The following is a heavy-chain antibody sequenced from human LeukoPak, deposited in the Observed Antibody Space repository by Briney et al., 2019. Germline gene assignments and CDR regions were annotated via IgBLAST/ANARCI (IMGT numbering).Heavy chain of an antibody. CDR1: GGSISSYY. CDR2: IYTSGRS. Sequence: PSETLSLTCTVSGGSISSYYWSWVRQPAGKGVEWIGRIYTSGRSNYNPSLKSRVTMSVDTSKNQFSLKLSSVTAADTAVYYCARSGYCSSTSCYNTGYFDYWGQGTLVTVSS. V-gene: IGHV4-4*07. J-gene: IGHJ4*02. D-gene: IGHD2-2*02. CDR3: ARSGYCSSTSCYNTGYFDY.